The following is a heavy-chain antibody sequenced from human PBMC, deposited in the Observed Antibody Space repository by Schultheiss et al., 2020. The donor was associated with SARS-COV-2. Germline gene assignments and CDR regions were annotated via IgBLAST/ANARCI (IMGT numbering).Heavy chain of an antibody. J-gene: IGHJ6*02. CDR3: ARISYDILTGYYYYGMDV. V-gene: IGHV2-26*01. CDR1: GFSLSNARMG. D-gene: IGHD3-9*01. Sequence: SGPTLVKPTETLTLTCTVSGFSLSNARMGVSWIRQPPGKALEWLAHSFSNDEKWYSTSLKTRLTISKDTSKNQVVLTMTNMDPVDTATYYCARISYDILTGYYYYGMDVWGQGTTVTVSS. CDR2: SFSNDEK.